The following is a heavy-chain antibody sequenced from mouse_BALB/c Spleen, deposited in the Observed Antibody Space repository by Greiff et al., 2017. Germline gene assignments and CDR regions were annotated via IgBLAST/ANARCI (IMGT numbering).Heavy chain of an antibody. J-gene: IGHJ3*01. Sequence: EVQLVESGGGLVKPGGSLKLSCAASGFTFSSYAMSWVRQTPEKRLEWVATISSGGSYTYYPDSVKGRFTISRDNAKNTLYLQMSSLRSEDTAMYYCARREGSSLFAYWGQGTLVTVSA. CDR1: GFTFSSYA. V-gene: IGHV5-9-3*01. D-gene: IGHD1-1*01. CDR2: ISSGGSYT. CDR3: ARREGSSLFAY.